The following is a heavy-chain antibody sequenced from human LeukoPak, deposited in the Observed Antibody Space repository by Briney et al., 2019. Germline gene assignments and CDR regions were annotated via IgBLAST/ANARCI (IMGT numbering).Heavy chain of an antibody. CDR2: ISGGGDST. CDR3: TKSTMTLRFDY. Sequence: GGSLRLSCAASGFTLDDYAMTWVRQAPGKGLEWVALISGGGDSTYYADSVKDRFTISRDNSKNSLYLQMNSLTTEDTALYYCTKSTMTLRFDYWGQGTLVTVSS. J-gene: IGHJ4*02. D-gene: IGHD3-22*01. V-gene: IGHV3-43*02. CDR1: GFTLDDYA.